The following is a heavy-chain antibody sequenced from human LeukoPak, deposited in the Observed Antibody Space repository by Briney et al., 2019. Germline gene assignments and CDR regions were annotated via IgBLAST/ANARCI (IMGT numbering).Heavy chain of an antibody. CDR2: LGGRDTTT. CDR3: AKDLATYYDFWSGYYTMAYYYGMDV. J-gene: IGHJ6*02. V-gene: IGHV3-23*01. Sequence: PGGSLRLSCVASGFTFSNYGMAWVRQDPGKGLEWVSALGGRDTTTYSADSVKGRFAISRDNSKNTLYLQMNSLRAEDTAVYYCAKDLATYYDFWSGYYTMAYYYGMDVWGQGTLVTVSS. CDR1: GFTFSNYG. D-gene: IGHD3-3*01.